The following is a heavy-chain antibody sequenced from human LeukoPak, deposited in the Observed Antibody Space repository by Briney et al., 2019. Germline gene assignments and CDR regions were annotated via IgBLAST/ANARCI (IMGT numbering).Heavy chain of an antibody. CDR3: ARMYLFGLGNYYYYYMDV. D-gene: IGHD3/OR15-3a*01. J-gene: IGHJ6*03. CDR2: IGYSGNYI. CDR1: GFTFSSYA. Sequence: PGGSLRLSCAASGFTFSSYAMAWVRQAPGKGLEWVSYIGYSGNYICYADSMRGRFTTSRDNSKNSLLLQMHSLGVEDTAVYYCARMYLFGLGNYYYYYMDVWGKGTTVTVSS. V-gene: IGHV3-21*01.